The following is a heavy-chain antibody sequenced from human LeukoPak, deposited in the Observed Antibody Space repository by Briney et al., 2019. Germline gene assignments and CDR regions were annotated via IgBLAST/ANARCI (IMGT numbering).Heavy chain of an antibody. Sequence: SETLSLTCTVPGGSISSYYWSWIRQPPGKGLEWIGYIYYSGSTNYNPSLKSRVTISVDTSKNQFSLKLSSVTAADTAVYYCARPLIVGGGVSWFDPWGQGTLVTVSS. CDR1: GGSISSYY. J-gene: IGHJ5*02. CDR2: IYYSGST. V-gene: IGHV4-59*01. CDR3: ARPLIVGGGVSWFDP. D-gene: IGHD1-26*01.